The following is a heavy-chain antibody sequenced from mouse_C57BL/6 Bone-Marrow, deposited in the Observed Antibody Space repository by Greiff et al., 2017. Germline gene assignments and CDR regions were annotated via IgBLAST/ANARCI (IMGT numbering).Heavy chain of an antibody. CDR3: AYGPLKVITTVGGAMDY. CDR1: GYTFTDYN. D-gene: IGHD1-1*01. CDR2: IHPNNGGT. J-gene: IGHJ4*01. V-gene: IGHV1-18*01. Sequence: VQLQQSGPELVKPGASVQIPCKASGYTFTDYNMDWVKQSHGKSLEWIGDIHPNNGGTIYKQKFKGKATLTVDKSSSTAYMERHSLTSEDTAVYYCAYGPLKVITTVGGAMDYWCQGTSVTVSS.